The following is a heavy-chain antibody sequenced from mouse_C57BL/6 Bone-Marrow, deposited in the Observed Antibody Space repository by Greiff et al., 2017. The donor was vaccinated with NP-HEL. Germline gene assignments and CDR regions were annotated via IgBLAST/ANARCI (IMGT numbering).Heavy chain of an antibody. Sequence: EVQGVESGGGLVKPGGSLKLSCAASGFTFSSYAMSWVRQTPEKRLEWVATISDGGSYTYYPDNVKGRFTISRDNAKNNLYLQMSHLKSEDTAMYYCARDALYGSSSWFAYWGQGTLVTVSA. CDR3: ARDALYGSSSWFAY. CDR2: ISDGGSYT. CDR1: GFTFSSYA. D-gene: IGHD1-1*01. V-gene: IGHV5-4*01. J-gene: IGHJ3*01.